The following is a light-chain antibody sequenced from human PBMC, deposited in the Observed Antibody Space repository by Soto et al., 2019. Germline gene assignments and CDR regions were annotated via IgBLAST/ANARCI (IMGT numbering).Light chain of an antibody. CDR1: SSDVGGYNY. Sequence: QSALTQPASVSGSPGQSITISCTGTSSDVGGYNYVSWYQQHPDKAPKLIIFEVSNRPSGVSNRFSGSKSGNTASLTISGLQAEDEGDYHCSSYTASLTVVFGGGTKLTVL. CDR3: SSYTASLTVV. J-gene: IGLJ2*01. CDR2: EVS. V-gene: IGLV2-14*01.